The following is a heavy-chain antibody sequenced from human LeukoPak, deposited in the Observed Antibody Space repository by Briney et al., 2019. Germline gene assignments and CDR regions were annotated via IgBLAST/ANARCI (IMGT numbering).Heavy chain of an antibody. CDR3: ARVGTYYYDSSGYIPPGYSG. CDR1: GGTFSSYA. CDR2: IIPIFGTA. J-gene: IGHJ4*02. D-gene: IGHD3-22*01. V-gene: IGHV1-69*13. Sequence: GASVKVSCKASGGTFSSYAISWVRQAPGQGLEWMGGIIPIFGTANYAQKFQGRVTITADESTSTAYMELSSLRSEDTAVYYCARVGTYYYDSSGYIPPGYSGWGQGTLVTVSS.